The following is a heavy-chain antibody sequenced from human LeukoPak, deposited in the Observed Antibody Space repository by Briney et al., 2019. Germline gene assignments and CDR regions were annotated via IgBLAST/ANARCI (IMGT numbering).Heavy chain of an antibody. V-gene: IGHV3-53*01. Sequence: GGSLRLSCTVSGFTVSSNSMSWVRQAPGKGLEWVSFIYSGTIHYSDSVKGRFTISRDNSKNTLYLQMNSLRAEDTAVYYCARDIAGLATYCGGDCYSGLFDYWGQGTLVTVSS. CDR1: GFTVSSNS. J-gene: IGHJ4*02. CDR2: IYSGTI. D-gene: IGHD2-21*02. CDR3: ARDIAGLATYCGGDCYSGLFDY.